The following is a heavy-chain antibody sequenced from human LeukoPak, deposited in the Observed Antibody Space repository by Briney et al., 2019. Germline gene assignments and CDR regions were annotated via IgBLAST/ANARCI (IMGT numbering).Heavy chain of an antibody. CDR3: ARALRFLEWSVDY. V-gene: IGHV3-21*01. D-gene: IGHD3-3*01. CDR2: ISSSSSDI. Sequence: GESLKLSCTGSGFTLSSYAMNWVRRAPGQGLEWVSSISSSSSDIYYTDSVKGRFTISRDNAKNSLYLQMNSLGAEDTAVYYCARALRFLEWSVDYWGQGTLVTVSS. J-gene: IGHJ4*02. CDR1: GFTLSSYA.